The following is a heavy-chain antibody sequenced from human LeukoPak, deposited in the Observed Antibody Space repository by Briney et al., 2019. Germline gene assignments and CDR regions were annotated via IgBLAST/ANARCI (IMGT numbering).Heavy chain of an antibody. D-gene: IGHD6-13*01. Sequence: PSETLSLTCTVSGGSISSYYWSWIRQPPGKGLEWIGYIYYSGSTNYNPSLKSRVTISVDTSKNQFSLKLSSVTAADTAVYYCARDQQYSSSWYPNYYYYMDVWGKGTTVTVSS. CDR3: ARDQQYSSSWYPNYYYYMDV. CDR2: IYYSGST. CDR1: GGSISSYY. J-gene: IGHJ6*03. V-gene: IGHV4-59*01.